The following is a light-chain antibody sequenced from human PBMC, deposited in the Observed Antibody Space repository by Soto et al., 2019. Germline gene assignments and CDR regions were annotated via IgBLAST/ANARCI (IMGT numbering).Light chain of an antibody. CDR3: QQYNSYPRT. V-gene: IGKV1-5*01. CDR1: QSISSW. J-gene: IGKJ1*01. CDR2: DAS. Sequence: DIQMTQSPSTLSASVGDRVTITCRASQSISSWLAWYQQKPGKAPKLLIYDASSLESGVPSRFSGSGSGTELTLTIRSLQPDDFATYYCQQYNSYPRTFGQGTKVEIK.